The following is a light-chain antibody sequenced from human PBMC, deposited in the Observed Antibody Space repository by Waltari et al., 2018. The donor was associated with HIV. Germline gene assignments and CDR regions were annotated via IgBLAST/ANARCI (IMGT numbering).Light chain of an antibody. Sequence: IVITQSPDSLVVSLGERATINCKSSQSVLYSSNNKNYLAWYQQKPGQPPKLLIYWASTRESGVPDRFSGSGSGTDFTLPISSLQAEDVAVYYCQQYYSTPWTFGQGTKVEIK. J-gene: IGKJ1*01. CDR1: QSVLYSSNNKNY. V-gene: IGKV4-1*01. CDR3: QQYYSTPWT. CDR2: WAS.